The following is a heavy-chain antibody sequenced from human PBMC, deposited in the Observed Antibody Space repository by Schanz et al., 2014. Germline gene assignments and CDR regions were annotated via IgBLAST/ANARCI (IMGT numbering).Heavy chain of an antibody. CDR1: GFTFSTST. J-gene: IGHJ6*03. CDR2: IWSDGTNE. Sequence: VQLVESGGGLVQPGGSLRLSCAASGFTFSTSTMHWVRQAPGKGLEWVAVIWSDGTNEYYADSVKGRFTISGDSSKYTVYLQMNSLRADDTAVYYCAKGPYYYYYMDVWGNGTTVTVSS. V-gene: IGHV3-33*08. CDR3: AKGPYYYYYMDV.